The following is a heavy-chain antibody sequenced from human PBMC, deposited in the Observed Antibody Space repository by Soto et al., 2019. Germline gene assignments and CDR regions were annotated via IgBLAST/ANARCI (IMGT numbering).Heavy chain of an antibody. CDR2: ISSSGYI. CDR1: GFNFNSYT. J-gene: IGHJ6*02. Sequence: GGSLRLSCAASGFNFNSYTINWVRQAPGKRLEWLSSISSSGYIFSTDSLRGRFTISRDNAKNSVYLQINSLRAEDTAVYFCARDCSGGSCYPGMDVWGQGTTVTVSS. V-gene: IGHV3-21*01. CDR3: ARDCSGGSCYPGMDV. D-gene: IGHD2-15*01.